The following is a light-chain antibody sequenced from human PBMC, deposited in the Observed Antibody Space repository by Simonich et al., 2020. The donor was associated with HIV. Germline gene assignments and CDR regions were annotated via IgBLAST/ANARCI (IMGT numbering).Light chain of an antibody. V-gene: IGLV2-14*01. J-gene: IGLJ3*02. Sequence: QSALTQPASVSGSPGQSITISCTGTSSDVGGYAYVSWYQQHPGKAPKLMIYDVSKRPSGVSNRFSGSRSGNTASLTISGLLVEDEADYYCNSYTSTSTWVFGGGTKVTVL. CDR3: NSYTSTSTWV. CDR1: SSDVGGYAY. CDR2: DVS.